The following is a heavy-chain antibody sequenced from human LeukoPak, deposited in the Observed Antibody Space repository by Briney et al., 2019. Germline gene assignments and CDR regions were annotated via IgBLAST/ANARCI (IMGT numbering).Heavy chain of an antibody. CDR1: GYTFTSYY. CDR2: INPNSGGT. V-gene: IGHV1-2*02. CDR3: ASLGPYYYGSGSYYKNADNWFDP. Sequence: VASVKVSCKASGYTFTSYYMHWVRQAPGQGLEWMGWINPNSGGTNYAQKFQGRVTMTRDTSISTAYMELSRLRSDDTAVYYCASLGPYYYGSGSYYKNADNWFDPWGQGTLVTVSS. D-gene: IGHD3-10*01. J-gene: IGHJ5*02.